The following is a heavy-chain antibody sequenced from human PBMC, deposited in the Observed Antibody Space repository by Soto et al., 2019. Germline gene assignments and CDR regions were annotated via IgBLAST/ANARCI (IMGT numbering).Heavy chain of an antibody. J-gene: IGHJ6*02. V-gene: IGHV1-46*01. CDR1: GYTFTSYY. D-gene: IGHD2-15*01. Sequence: QVQLVQSGAEVKKPGASVKVSCKASGYTFTSYYMHWVRQAPGQGLEWMGIINPSGGSTSYAQKFQGRVTMTRDTSPRTAYMGLSSLRSEDTAVYYCARWGSGYGSGGSGYSASGMAVWGQGTTVTVSS. CDR2: INPSGGST. CDR3: ARWGSGYGSGGSGYSASGMAV.